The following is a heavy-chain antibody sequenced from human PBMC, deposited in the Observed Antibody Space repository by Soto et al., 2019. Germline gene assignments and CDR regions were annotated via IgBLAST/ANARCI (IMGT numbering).Heavy chain of an antibody. D-gene: IGHD2-15*01. CDR1: GGSFSGYY. J-gene: IGHJ4*02. CDR3: ASQWEYCSGGSCYSAID. V-gene: IGHV4-34*01. CDR2: INHSGST. Sequence: QVQLQQWGAGLLKPSETLSLTYAVYGGSFSGYYWSWIRQPPGKGLEWIGEINHSGSTNYNPSLKSRVTISVDTSKNQFSLKLSSVTAADTAVYYCASQWEYCSGGSCYSAIDWGQGTLVTVSS.